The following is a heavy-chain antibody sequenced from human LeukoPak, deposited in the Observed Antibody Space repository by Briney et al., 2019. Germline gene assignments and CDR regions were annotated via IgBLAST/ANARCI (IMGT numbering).Heavy chain of an antibody. CDR3: ARDMGDGYNY. D-gene: IGHD5-24*01. Sequence: GGSLRLSCAASGFTFSSYSMNSVRQAPGKGLEWVSSISSSSSYIYYADSVKGRFTISRDNAKNSLYLQMNSLRAEDTAVCYCARDMGDGYNYWGRGTLVTVSS. CDR2: ISSSSSYI. CDR1: GFTFSSYS. V-gene: IGHV3-21*01. J-gene: IGHJ4*02.